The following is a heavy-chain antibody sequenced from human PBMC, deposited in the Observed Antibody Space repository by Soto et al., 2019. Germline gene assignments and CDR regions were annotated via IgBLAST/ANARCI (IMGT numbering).Heavy chain of an antibody. CDR1: GHPISRAY. CDR3: AREMYTTRGSPFDY. V-gene: IGHV1-46*01. CDR2: INPSSGSR. J-gene: IGHJ4*02. D-gene: IGHD3-16*01. Sequence: SVKVSSTASGHPISRAYVHWLRQALGQELEWMGFINPSSGSRSYAQKFQGRVRMTRDTSTSTVYMEVSSLRSEDTAVYYCAREMYTTRGSPFDYWGQRTLVTVSS.